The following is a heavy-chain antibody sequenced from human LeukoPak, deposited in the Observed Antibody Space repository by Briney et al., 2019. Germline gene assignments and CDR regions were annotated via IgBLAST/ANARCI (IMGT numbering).Heavy chain of an antibody. CDR1: GYTFTGYY. CDR3: ARSSVPAAIAPYYYYGMDV. V-gene: IGHV1-8*02. Sequence: ASVKVSCKASGYTFTGYYMHWVRQAPGQGLEWMGWMNPNSGNTGYAQKFQGRVTMTRNTSISTAYMELSSLRSEDTAVYYCARSSVPAAIAPYYYYGMDVWGQGTTVTVSS. J-gene: IGHJ6*02. CDR2: MNPNSGNT. D-gene: IGHD2-2*02.